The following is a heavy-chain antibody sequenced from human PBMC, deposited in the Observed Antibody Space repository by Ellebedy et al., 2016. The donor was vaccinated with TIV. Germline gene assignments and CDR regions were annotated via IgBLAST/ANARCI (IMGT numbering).Heavy chain of an antibody. V-gene: IGHV4-39*01. CDR2: FYHSGST. CDR1: GDSISSSSYY. J-gene: IGHJ4*02. CDR3: ARAILIDWLLPPAFDY. D-gene: IGHD3-9*01. Sequence: MPSETLSLTCTVSGDSISSSSYYWGWLRQPPGKGLEWIGSFYHSGSTYYNPSLKSRVTISVDTSKNQFSLTLSSVTAADTAIYYWARAILIDWLLPPAFDYWGQGTLVTVSS.